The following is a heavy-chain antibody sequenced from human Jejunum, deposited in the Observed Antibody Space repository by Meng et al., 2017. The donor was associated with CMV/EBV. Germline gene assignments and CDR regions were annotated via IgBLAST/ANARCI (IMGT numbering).Heavy chain of an antibody. CDR2: ASGGGGSR. J-gene: IGHJ4*02. Sequence: SCAASGFTFRSYVMSWVRQAPGKGLEWVAGASGGGGSRFYAPSVKGRFTISRDNSKNTLYLHMTSLGAEDTAVYYCAAGFNRADYWGQGTLVTVSS. V-gene: IGHV3-23*01. D-gene: IGHD1-14*01. CDR3: AAGFNRADY. CDR1: GFTFRSYV.